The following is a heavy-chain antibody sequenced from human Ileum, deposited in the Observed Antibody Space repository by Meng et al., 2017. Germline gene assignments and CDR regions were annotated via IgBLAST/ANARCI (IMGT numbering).Heavy chain of an antibody. D-gene: IGHD1-26*01. CDR2: VYYSGHT. V-gene: IGHV4-61*03. CDR1: GDSVSSDNYY. Sequence: QVQLQESGPGLVRPSETLSLTCTVSGDSVSSDNYYWSWIRQPPGKGLEWIGYVYYSGHTDCNPSLKSRLSISIDTSKNHFSLKLSSVTAADTAVYYCARTPLYSGSYYFDPWGQGARVTVSS. J-gene: IGHJ4*02. CDR3: ARTPLYSGSYYFDP.